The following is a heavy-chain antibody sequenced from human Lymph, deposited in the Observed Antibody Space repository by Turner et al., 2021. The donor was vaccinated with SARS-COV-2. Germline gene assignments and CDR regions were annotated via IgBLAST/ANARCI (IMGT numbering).Heavy chain of an antibody. J-gene: IGHJ6*02. CDR3: AKVRSIFGVVIGGMDV. Sequence: VPLVESGGGVVQPGRSLRISFPPFGFTFSSYGMHWVRQAPGKGLGWVAVISYDGSNKYYADSVKGRFTISRDNTKKTLYLQMNSLRAEDTAVYYCAKVRSIFGVVIGGMDVWGQGTTVTVSS. CDR1: GFTFSSYG. CDR2: ISYDGSNK. V-gene: IGHV3-30*18. D-gene: IGHD3-3*01.